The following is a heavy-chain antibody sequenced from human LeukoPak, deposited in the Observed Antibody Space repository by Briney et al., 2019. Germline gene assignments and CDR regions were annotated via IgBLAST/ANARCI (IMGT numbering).Heavy chain of an antibody. D-gene: IGHD6-13*01. J-gene: IGHJ4*02. V-gene: IGHV1-2*02. Sequence: GASVKVSCKASGYSFTGYYIHWVRQAPGQGIEWVGWINPNSGGTRYAHKFQGRVSMTRDTSINIAYMEVNSLRSDDTAVYYCARDQSLEGAAAGEFDSWGQGTLVTVSS. CDR3: ARDQSLEGAAAGEFDS. CDR1: GYSFTGYY. CDR2: INPNSGGT.